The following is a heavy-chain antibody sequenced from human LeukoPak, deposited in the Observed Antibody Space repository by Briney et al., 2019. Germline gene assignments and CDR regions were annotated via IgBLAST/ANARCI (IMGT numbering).Heavy chain of an antibody. CDR3: ASSHYDVWSGYSFDY. Sequence: SETLSLTCTVSGGSLSSSSYYWGWIRQPPGKGLEWLGSIYYSGSTYYNPSLKSRVTISVDTSKNQFSLKLSSVTAADTAVYYCASSHYDVWSGYSFDYWGQGTLVTVSS. CDR1: GGSLSSSSYY. V-gene: IGHV4-39*01. J-gene: IGHJ4*02. D-gene: IGHD3-3*01. CDR2: IYYSGST.